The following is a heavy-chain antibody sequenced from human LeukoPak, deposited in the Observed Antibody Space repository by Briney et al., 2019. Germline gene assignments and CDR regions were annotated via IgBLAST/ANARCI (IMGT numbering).Heavy chain of an antibody. CDR3: VKELSYGFDY. J-gene: IGHJ4*02. D-gene: IGHD5-18*01. CDR2: ISSSNGVHT. Sequence: GGSLRLSCSASGFSFSSYAMHWVRQAPGKGLEYVSAISSSNGVHTFYADSVKGRFTISRDNPKNTVFLQMSSLRPQDTAVYYCVKELSYGFDYWGQGTLVTVSS. V-gene: IGHV3-64D*06. CDR1: GFSFSSYA.